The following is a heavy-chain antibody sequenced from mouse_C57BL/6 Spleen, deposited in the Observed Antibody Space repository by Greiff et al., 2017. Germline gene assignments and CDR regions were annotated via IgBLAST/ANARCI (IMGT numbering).Heavy chain of an antibody. J-gene: IGHJ3*01. CDR3: TIWAWFAY. V-gene: IGHV1-15*01. Sequence: QVQLQQSGAELVRPGASVTLSCKASGYTFTDYEMHWVKQTPVHGLEWIGAIDPETGGTAYNQKFKGKAILTADKSSSTAYMELGSLPSEDSAVYYCTIWAWFAYWGQGTLVTVSA. D-gene: IGHD4-1*01. CDR1: GYTFTDYE. CDR2: IDPETGGT.